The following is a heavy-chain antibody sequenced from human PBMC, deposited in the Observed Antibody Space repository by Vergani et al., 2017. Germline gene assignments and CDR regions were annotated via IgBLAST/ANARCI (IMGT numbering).Heavy chain of an antibody. Sequence: EVQLEESGGGLVLPGRSLRLSCVASGFTSAGYAMHWVRQAPGKGLEWVSGISRNSNSIGYSVSVKGRFTISRDNAKNSLYLQMNSLRAEDTALYYCAKDLGTASGGGWFDPWGQGTLVTVSS. CDR3: AKDLGTASGGGWFDP. V-gene: IGHV3-9*02. J-gene: IGHJ5*02. CDR2: ISRNSNSI. CDR1: GFTSAGYA. D-gene: IGHD3-10*01.